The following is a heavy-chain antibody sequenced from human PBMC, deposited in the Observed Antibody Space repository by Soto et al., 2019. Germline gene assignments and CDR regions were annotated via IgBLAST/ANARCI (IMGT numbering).Heavy chain of an antibody. D-gene: IGHD6-19*01. CDR1: GFTFSSFG. CDR2: ISYDGSSD. V-gene: IGHV3-30*18. J-gene: IGHJ4*02. CDR3: AKDRGWSSADLEY. Sequence: WGCLRLSCSASGFTFSSFGMHWVRQAPGKGLEWVALISYDGSSDYYVDSVKGRFTISRDKSKNTLYLQMNSLRPEDTAVYYCAKDRGWSSADLEYWGQGTLVTVSS.